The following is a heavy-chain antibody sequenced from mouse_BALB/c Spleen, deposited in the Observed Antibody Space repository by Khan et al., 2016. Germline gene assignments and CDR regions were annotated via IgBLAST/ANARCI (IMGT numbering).Heavy chain of an antibody. D-gene: IGHD1-2*01. Sequence: EVQLQESGPSLVKPSQTLSLTCSVTGDSITSGYWNWIRKFPGNKLEYMGYISYSGSTYYNPSLKSRISITRDTSKNQYYLQLNSVTTEDTATYYCARDFSTTALYYAMDYWGQGTSVTVSS. CDR2: ISYSGST. J-gene: IGHJ4*01. V-gene: IGHV3-8*02. CDR3: ARDFSTTALYYAMDY. CDR1: GDSITSGY.